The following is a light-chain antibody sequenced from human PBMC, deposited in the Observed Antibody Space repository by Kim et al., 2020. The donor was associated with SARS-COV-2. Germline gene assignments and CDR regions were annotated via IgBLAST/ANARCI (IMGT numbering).Light chain of an antibody. J-gene: IGLJ1*01. CDR2: DVS. V-gene: IGLV2-14*03. Sequence: QSALTQPDSVSGSRGQSITISCTGSSSDVGSYNFVSWYQQHPGKAPKLMIYDVSFRPSGVSGRFSGSKAGNTASLTISGLQAEDEADYYCFLLTNSKIRVFGPGTKVTVL. CDR3: FLLTNSKIRV. CDR1: SSDVGSYNF.